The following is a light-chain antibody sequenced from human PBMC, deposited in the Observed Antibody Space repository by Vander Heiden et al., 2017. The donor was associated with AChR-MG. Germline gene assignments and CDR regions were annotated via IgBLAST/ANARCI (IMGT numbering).Light chain of an antibody. V-gene: IGLV6-57*03. CDR2: EDN. Sequence: NFVLTQPHSVSESPGKTVTISCTRSGGSIASNYVQWYQQRPGSAPTTVIFEDNHRPSGVPDRFSSSIDSSSNSASLIISGLKTEDEADYYCQSYDDTNHGVFGGGTKLTVL. J-gene: IGLJ2*01. CDR3: QSYDDTNHGV. CDR1: GGSIASNY.